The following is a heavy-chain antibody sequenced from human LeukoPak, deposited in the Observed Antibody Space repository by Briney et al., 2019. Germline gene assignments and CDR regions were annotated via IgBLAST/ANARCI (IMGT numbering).Heavy chain of an antibody. CDR3: ARQGYSSGK. D-gene: IGHD6-19*01. Sequence: PGGSLRLSCAASGFTFSDYSMKWVRQAPGKGLEWVSSISSGNSYKYYGDSVKGRFTISRDNAKNSLYLQMNSLRAEDTAVYYCARQGYSSGKWGQGTLVTVSS. CDR2: ISSGNSYK. V-gene: IGHV3-21*01. J-gene: IGHJ4*02. CDR1: GFTFSDYS.